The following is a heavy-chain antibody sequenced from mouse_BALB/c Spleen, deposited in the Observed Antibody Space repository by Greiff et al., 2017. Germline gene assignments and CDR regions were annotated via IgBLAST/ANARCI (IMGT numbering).Heavy chain of an antibody. V-gene: IGHV1S81*02. CDR2: INPSNGRT. Sequence: QVQLQQPGAELVKPGASVKLSCKASGYTFTSYWMHWVKQRPGQGLEWIGEINPSNGRTNYNEKFKSKATLTVDKSSSTAYMQLSSLTSEDSAVYYCARSWLPPYAMDDWGEGTSVTVSS. CDR1: GYTFTSYW. CDR3: ARSWLPPYAMDD. D-gene: IGHD2-2*01. J-gene: IGHJ4*01.